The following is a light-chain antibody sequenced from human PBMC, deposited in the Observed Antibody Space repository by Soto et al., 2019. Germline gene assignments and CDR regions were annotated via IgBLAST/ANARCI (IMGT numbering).Light chain of an antibody. J-gene: IGKJ5*01. Sequence: EIVCTHSQSTLSLSPGERAPLSCRASQSVSSYLAWYQQKPGQAPRLLIYDASNRATGIPARFSGSGSGTDFTLTISSLEPEDFAVYYCQQRSNWPITFGQGTRLEIK. CDR2: DAS. CDR3: QQRSNWPIT. CDR1: QSVSSY. V-gene: IGKV3-11*01.